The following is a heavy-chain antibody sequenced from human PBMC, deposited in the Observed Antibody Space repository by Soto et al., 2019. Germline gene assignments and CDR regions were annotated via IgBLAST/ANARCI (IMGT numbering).Heavy chain of an antibody. CDR3: ARGSKDAYYYDSSGSEDDAFDI. J-gene: IGHJ3*02. CDR1: GFTFSSYD. D-gene: IGHD3-22*01. Sequence: GSLRLSCAASGFTFSSYDMHWVRQATGKGLEWVSAIGTAGDTYYPGSVKGRFTISRENAKNSLYLQMNSLRAGDTAVYYCARGSKDAYYYDSSGSEDDAFDIWGQGTMVTVSS. CDR2: IGTAGDT. V-gene: IGHV3-13*01.